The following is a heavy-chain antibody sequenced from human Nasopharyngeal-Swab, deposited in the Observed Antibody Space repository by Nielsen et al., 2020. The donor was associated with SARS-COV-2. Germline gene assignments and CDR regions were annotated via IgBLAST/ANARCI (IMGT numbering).Heavy chain of an antibody. CDR1: GYTFTSYA. Sequence: ASVKVSCKASGYTFTSYAMNWVRQAPGQGLEWMGWISTNIGNPTYAQGFTGRFVFSLDTSVSTAYLQISSLKAEDTAVYYCARGGLLRHPRPWGQGTLVTVSS. CDR2: ISTNIGNP. J-gene: IGHJ5*02. V-gene: IGHV7-4-1*02. CDR3: ARGGLLRHPRP.